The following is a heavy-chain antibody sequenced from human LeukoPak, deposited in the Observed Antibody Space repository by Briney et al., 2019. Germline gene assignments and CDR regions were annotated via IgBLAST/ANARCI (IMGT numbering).Heavy chain of an antibody. J-gene: IGHJ4*02. Sequence: PGGSLRLSCAASGFTFSSYWMSWVRQAPGKGLEWVANIKQDGSEKYYVDSVKGRFTISRDNAKNSLYLQMNSLRAEDTAVYYCARVITGTTYYFDYWGQGTLVTVSS. D-gene: IGHD1-7*01. CDR3: ARVITGTTYYFDY. V-gene: IGHV3-7*01. CDR1: GFTFSSYW. CDR2: IKQDGSEK.